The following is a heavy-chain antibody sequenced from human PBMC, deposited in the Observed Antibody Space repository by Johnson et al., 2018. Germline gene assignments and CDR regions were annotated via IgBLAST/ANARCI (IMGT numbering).Heavy chain of an antibody. Sequence: QVQLVESGGGVVQPGRSLRLSCAASGFTFSSYGMHWVRQAPGKGLEWVAVISYDGSNKYYADSVKGRFTISRDNSKNTLYLQMNSLRAEDTAVYYCAKDGSAIAVAGIYYYDYYMDVWGKGTTVTVSS. CDR1: GFTFSSYG. CDR3: AKDGSAIAVAGIYYYDYYMDV. CDR2: ISYDGSNK. D-gene: IGHD6-19*01. J-gene: IGHJ6*03. V-gene: IGHV3-30*18.